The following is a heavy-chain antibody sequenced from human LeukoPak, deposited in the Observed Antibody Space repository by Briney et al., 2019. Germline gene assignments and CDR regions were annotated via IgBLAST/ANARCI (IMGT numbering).Heavy chain of an antibody. CDR2: ISASGHYI. CDR3: ARDGSWGDYQFYFYMDV. Sequence: PGGSLRLSCEASGFTFGSFAMSWVRQAPGKGLEWLSGISASGHYIYCADSVKGRITISRDNSKNTLYIEMNSLRAEDTAVYYCARDGSWGDYQFYFYMDVWGKGTTVTVSS. V-gene: IGHV3-23*01. CDR1: GFTFGSFA. J-gene: IGHJ6*03. D-gene: IGHD2-2*01.